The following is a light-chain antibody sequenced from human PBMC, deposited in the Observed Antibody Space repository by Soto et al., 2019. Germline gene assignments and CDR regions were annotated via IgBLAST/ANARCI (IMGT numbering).Light chain of an antibody. CDR2: EVS. CDR3: SSYTSSSTVV. CDR1: SSDVGGYNY. Sequence: QSVLTQPASVSGSPGQSFTISCTGSSSDVGGYNYVSWYQQLPGKAPKLMIYEVSNRPSGVSNRFSGSKSGNTASLTISGLQAEDEADYYCSSYTSSSTVVFGGGTKVTVL. V-gene: IGLV2-14*01. J-gene: IGLJ2*01.